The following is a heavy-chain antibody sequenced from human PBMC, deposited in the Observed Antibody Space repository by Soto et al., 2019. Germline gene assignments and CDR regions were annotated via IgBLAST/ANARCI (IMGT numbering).Heavy chain of an antibody. CDR3: ARLRAAGLSQIIAAAGSRYYYYYGMDV. CDR1: GDTFSTYT. V-gene: IGHV1-69*13. D-gene: IGHD6-13*01. Sequence: ASVKVSCKASGDTFSTYTITWMRQAPGQGLEWMGGIIPRSATSKYAQKFQGRVTITADESTSTVYMELRTLRPEDTAVYYCARLRAAGLSQIIAAAGSRYYYYYGMDVWGQGTTVTVSS. J-gene: IGHJ6*02. CDR2: IIPRSATS.